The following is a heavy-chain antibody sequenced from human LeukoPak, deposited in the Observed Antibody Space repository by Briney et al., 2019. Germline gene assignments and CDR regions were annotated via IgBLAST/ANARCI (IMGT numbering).Heavy chain of an antibody. J-gene: IGHJ4*02. CDR2: ISSGTSYI. V-gene: IGHV3-21*01. CDR3: ATGDTALVLRPFDY. CDR1: GFTFSSYW. Sequence: GGSLRLSCAASGFTFSSYWIHWVRQAPGEGLVWVSSISSGTSYIHYADSVKGRFTISRDNAKNSLYLQMNSLRAEDTALYYCATGDTALVLRPFDYWGQGTLVTVSS. D-gene: IGHD5-18*01.